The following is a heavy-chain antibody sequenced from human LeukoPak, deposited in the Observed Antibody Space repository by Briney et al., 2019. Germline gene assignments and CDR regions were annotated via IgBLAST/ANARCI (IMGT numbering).Heavy chain of an antibody. CDR2: ISSSGAYI. D-gene: IGHD3-22*01. CDR1: GFTFSTYS. J-gene: IGHJ4*02. Sequence: GGSLRLSCAASGFTFSTYSMNRVRQAPGKGLECVSSISSSGAYIYYADSVKGRFTISRDNAKKSLYLQMNSLRAEDTAIYYCVGNYYDSSGLDYWGQGTLVTVSS. V-gene: IGHV3-21*01. CDR3: VGNYYDSSGLDY.